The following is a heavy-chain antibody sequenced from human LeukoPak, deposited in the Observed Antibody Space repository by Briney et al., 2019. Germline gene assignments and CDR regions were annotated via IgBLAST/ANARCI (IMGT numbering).Heavy chain of an antibody. CDR1: GGSISSYY. CDR2: IYYSGST. V-gene: IGHV4-59*08. J-gene: IGHJ6*02. CDR3: ARQTRTAGDYYYGMDV. Sequence: SETLPLTCTVSGGSISSYYWSWVRQPPGKGLEWIGYIYYSGSTNYNPSLKSRVTISVDTSKNQFSLKLSSVTAADTAVYYCARQTRTAGDYYYGMDVWGQGTTVTVSS. D-gene: IGHD1-1*01.